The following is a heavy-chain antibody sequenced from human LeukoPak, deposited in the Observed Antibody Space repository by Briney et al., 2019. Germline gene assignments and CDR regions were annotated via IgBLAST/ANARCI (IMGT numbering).Heavy chain of an antibody. Sequence: SETLSLTCTVSGGSIRSYYWSWIRQPAGKGPEWIGRIYNDGSTNYNPSLKSRVTMSVDTSKNQFSLKLSSVTAADTAVYYCAKIKGYFDYWGQGTLVTVSS. V-gene: IGHV4-4*07. CDR2: IYNDGST. J-gene: IGHJ4*02. CDR1: GGSIRSYY. CDR3: AKIKGYFDY.